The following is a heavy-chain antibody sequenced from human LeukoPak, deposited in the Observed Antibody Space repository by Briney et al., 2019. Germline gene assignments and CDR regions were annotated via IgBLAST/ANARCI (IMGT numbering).Heavy chain of an antibody. J-gene: IGHJ4*02. Sequence: SQTLSLTCALSGDSLSSKSAAWNWIRQSPWRGIEWLGRTYYRSKWYNDYALSVKSRININPDTSKNQFSLKLNSVTPEDTAVYYCARSSGHLDYWGQGTVVTVSS. CDR1: GDSLSSKSAA. CDR3: ARSSGHLDY. V-gene: IGHV6-1*01. D-gene: IGHD3-10*01. CDR2: TYYRSKWYN.